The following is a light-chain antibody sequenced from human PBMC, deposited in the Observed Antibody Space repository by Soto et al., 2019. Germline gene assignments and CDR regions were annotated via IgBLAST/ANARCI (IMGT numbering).Light chain of an antibody. V-gene: IGKV4-1*01. J-gene: IGKJ3*01. CDR2: CAS. CDR1: QSVVYSSNNKNY. Sequence: DIVMTQSPDSLAVSLGERATINCKSSQSVVYSSNNKNYLAWYQQKRGQAPKLLIYCASTRESGVPDRFSGSGSGTDFTLTISSMQAEYVAVYYCQQYYSSPCTFGPGPKVDIQ. CDR3: QQYYSSPCT.